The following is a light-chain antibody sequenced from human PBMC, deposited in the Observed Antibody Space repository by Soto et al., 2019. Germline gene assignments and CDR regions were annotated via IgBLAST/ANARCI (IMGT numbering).Light chain of an antibody. Sequence: STLSASVGDRVTIACRASQIISPWLAWYQQKPGKAPKLLIYDVSSLESGVPSRFNGSGSGTEFTLSISSLQPDDFATYYCQQYDSYSRTFGQGTKVDIK. CDR1: QIISPW. CDR2: DVS. CDR3: QQYDSYSRT. J-gene: IGKJ1*01. V-gene: IGKV1-5*01.